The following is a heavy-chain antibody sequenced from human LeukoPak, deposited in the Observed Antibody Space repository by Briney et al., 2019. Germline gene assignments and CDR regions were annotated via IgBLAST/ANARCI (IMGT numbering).Heavy chain of an antibody. CDR2: IYYSGST. Sequence: SETLSLTCTVSGGSISSYYWCWIRQPPGKGLEWIGYIYYSGSTNYNPSLKSRVTISVDTSKNQFSLKLSSVTAAGTAVYYCAREGKTYNWFDPWGQGTLVTVSS. CDR3: AREGKTYNWFDP. J-gene: IGHJ5*02. V-gene: IGHV4-59*01. CDR1: GGSISSYY.